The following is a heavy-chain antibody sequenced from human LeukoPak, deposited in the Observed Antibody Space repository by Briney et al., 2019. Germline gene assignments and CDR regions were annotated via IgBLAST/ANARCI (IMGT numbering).Heavy chain of an antibody. CDR3: VREGPGSGWTYFDY. Sequence: GGSLRLSCAASGFIFNTYDMHWVRQTTGKGLEWVSAIYSAGNTYYPGSVKGRFTISRENANNSLYLQMNSLRAGDTAVYYCVREGPGSGWTYFDYWGQGTLVTVSS. CDR2: IYSAGNT. J-gene: IGHJ4*02. D-gene: IGHD6-19*01. CDR1: GFIFNTYD. V-gene: IGHV3-13*04.